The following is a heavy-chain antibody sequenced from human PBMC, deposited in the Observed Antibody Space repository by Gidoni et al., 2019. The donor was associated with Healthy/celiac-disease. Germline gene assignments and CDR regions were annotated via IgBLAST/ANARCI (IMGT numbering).Heavy chain of an antibody. J-gene: IGHJ3*02. CDR1: GGTFSSYA. CDR3: AAHGDSSGYYTMNAFDI. CDR2: IIPIFGTA. Sequence: QVQLVQSGAEVKKPGSSVKVSCKASGGTFSSYAISWVRQAPGQGLEWMGGIIPIFGTANYAQKFQGRVTITADESTSTAYMELSSLRSEDTAVYYCAAHGDSSGYYTMNAFDIWGQGTMVTVSS. D-gene: IGHD3-22*01. V-gene: IGHV1-69*01.